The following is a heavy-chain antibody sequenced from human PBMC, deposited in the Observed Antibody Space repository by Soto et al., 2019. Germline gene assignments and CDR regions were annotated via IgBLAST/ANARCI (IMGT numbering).Heavy chain of an antibody. CDR2: IVVGSGNT. J-gene: IGHJ6*04. CDR3: AAVAGTRYYNGMDV. V-gene: IGHV1-58*01. CDR1: GFTFTSSA. D-gene: IGHD6-13*01. Sequence: SVKVSCKASGFTFTSSAVQWVRQARGQRPEWIGWIVVGSGNTNYAQKFQERVTITRDMSTTTAYMELSSLRSEDTAVYYCAAVAGTRYYNGMDVWGEGTTVTVSS.